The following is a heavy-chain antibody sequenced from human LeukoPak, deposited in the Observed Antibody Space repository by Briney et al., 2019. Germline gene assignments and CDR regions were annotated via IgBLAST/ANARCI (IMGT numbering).Heavy chain of an antibody. J-gene: IGHJ4*02. CDR3: ARVSGITGTIFDY. D-gene: IGHD1-7*01. V-gene: IGHV4-30-4*01. CDR1: GGSVSSNNHY. CDR2: ISYSGNT. Sequence: SETLSLTCSVSGGSVSSNNHYWTWIRQPPGKGLEWIGYISYSGNTYYNPSLKSRIIMSVDTSKNQFSLKLSSVTAADTAVYYCARVSGITGTIFDYWGQGTLVTVSS.